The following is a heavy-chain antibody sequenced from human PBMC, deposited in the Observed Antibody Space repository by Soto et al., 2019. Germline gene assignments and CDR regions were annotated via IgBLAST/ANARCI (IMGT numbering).Heavy chain of an antibody. CDR1: GGSISSYY. V-gene: IGHV4-59*08. CDR3: ARHSSAVAGTDY. Sequence: SETLSLTCTVSGGSISSYYWSWIRQPPGKGLEWIGYIYYSGSTNYNPSLKSRVTISVDTSKNQFSLKLSSVTAADTAVHYCARHSSAVAGTDYWGQGTLVTVSS. J-gene: IGHJ4*02. D-gene: IGHD6-19*01. CDR2: IYYSGST.